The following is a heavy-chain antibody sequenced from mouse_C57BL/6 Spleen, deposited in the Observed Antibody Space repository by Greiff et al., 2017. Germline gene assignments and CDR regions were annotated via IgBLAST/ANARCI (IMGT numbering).Heavy chain of an antibody. CDR2: IDPSDSYT. D-gene: IGHD1-1*01. J-gene: IGHJ4*01. CDR1: GYTFTSYW. Sequence: VQLQQSGAELVMPGASVKLSCKASGYTFTSYWMHWVKQRPGQGLEWIGEIDPSDSYTNYNQKFKGKSTLTVDKSSSTAYMQLSSLTSEDSAVYYCARRGYYYGSSHYAMDYWGQGTSVTVSS. V-gene: IGHV1-69*01. CDR3: ARRGYYYGSSHYAMDY.